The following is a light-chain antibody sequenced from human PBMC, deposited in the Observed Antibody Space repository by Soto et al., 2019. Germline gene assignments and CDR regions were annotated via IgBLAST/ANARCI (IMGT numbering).Light chain of an antibody. V-gene: IGKV3-15*01. Sequence: EIVMTQSPATLSVSPGERATLSCRASQSVSSNLAWYQQKPGQAPRLLIYGASTRATGIPARFSGSGSGTAFTLTISSLQSEDFAVYYSQQYNNWPHTFGPGTKLEIK. CDR1: QSVSSN. CDR2: GAS. J-gene: IGKJ2*01. CDR3: QQYNNWPHT.